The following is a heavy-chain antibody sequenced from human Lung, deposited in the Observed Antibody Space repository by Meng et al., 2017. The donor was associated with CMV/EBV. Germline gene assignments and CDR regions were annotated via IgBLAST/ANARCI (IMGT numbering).Heavy chain of an antibody. CDR2: IKSSDGGT. Sequence: ASVXVSXKASGYRLTAYYIHWVRQAPGQGLEWMGWIKSSDGGTLYAQKFQGRVTMTRDASIRTAYMELNSLTSDDSAVYFCATRPAYYLLYFFDYWGQGTPVTVSS. CDR1: GYRLTAYY. D-gene: IGHD3-10*02. V-gene: IGHV1-2*02. CDR3: ATRPAYYLLYFFDY. J-gene: IGHJ4*02.